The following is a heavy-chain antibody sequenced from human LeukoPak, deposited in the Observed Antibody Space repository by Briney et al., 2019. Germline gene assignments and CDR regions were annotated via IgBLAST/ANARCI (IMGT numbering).Heavy chain of an antibody. Sequence: ASVKVSCKASGYTFLNYYMHWVRQAPGQGLEWMGWINPNSGGTNYAQKFQGRVTMTRDTSIGIAYMELSRLRSDDTAMYYCAREAGAAADYWGQGTLVTVSS. CDR3: AREAGAAADY. CDR1: GYTFLNYY. V-gene: IGHV1-2*02. D-gene: IGHD6-13*01. CDR2: INPNSGGT. J-gene: IGHJ4*02.